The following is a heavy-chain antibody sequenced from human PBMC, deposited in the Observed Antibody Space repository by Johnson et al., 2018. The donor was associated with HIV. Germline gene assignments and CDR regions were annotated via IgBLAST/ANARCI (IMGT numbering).Heavy chain of an antibody. Sequence: VQLVESGGGVVQPGGSLRLSCAASGFTFSNAWMSWVRQAPGKGLEWVANIKQDGSEKYYVDSVKGRFTISRDNAKKSLYLQMNSLRAEDTAVYYCARELRIAARGLAFDIWGRGTMVTVSS. D-gene: IGHD6-6*01. CDR3: ARELRIAARGLAFDI. CDR2: IKQDGSEK. CDR1: GFTFSNAW. V-gene: IGHV3-7*03. J-gene: IGHJ3*02.